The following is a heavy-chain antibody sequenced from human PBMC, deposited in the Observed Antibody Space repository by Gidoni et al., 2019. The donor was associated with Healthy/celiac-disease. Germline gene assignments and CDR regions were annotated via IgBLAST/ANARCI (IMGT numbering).Heavy chain of an antibody. Sequence: GQGLEWMGWISAYNGNTNYAQKLQGRVTMTTDTSTSTAYMELRSLRSDDTAVYYCARDGGGIAANYYYYGMDVWGQGTTVTVSS. CDR2: ISAYNGNT. D-gene: IGHD6-13*01. V-gene: IGHV1-18*01. J-gene: IGHJ6*02. CDR3: ARDGGGIAANYYYYGMDV.